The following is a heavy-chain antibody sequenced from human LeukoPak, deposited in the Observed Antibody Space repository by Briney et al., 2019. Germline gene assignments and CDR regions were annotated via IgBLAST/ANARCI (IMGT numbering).Heavy chain of an antibody. Sequence: GGSLRLSCAVSGFTFSSNSMNWVRQAPGKGLEWVSSISSSSSYIYYADSVKGRFTISGDNAKNSLYLQMNSLRAEDTAVYYCARDGGYSYGYSFDYWGQGTLVTVSS. J-gene: IGHJ4*02. CDR2: ISSSSSYI. CDR3: ARDGGYSYGYSFDY. V-gene: IGHV3-21*01. CDR1: GFTFSSNS. D-gene: IGHD5-18*01.